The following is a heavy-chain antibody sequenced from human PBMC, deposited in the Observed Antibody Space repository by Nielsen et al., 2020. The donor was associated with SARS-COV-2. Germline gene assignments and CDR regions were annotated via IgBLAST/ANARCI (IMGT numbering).Heavy chain of an antibody. J-gene: IGHJ4*02. CDR2: ISAYNGNT. Sequence: ASVKVSCKASGYTFTSYGISWVRQAPGQGLEWMGWISAYNGNTNYAQKLQGRVTMTTDTSTSTAYMELRSLRSDDTAVYYCARDEGAYYYDILLDYWGQGTLVTVSS. CDR3: ARDEGAYYYDILLDY. D-gene: IGHD3-22*01. V-gene: IGHV1-18*01. CDR1: GYTFTSYG.